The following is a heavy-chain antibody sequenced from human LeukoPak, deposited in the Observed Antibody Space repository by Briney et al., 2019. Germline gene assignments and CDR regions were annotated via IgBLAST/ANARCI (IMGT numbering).Heavy chain of an antibody. V-gene: IGHV4-39*01. D-gene: IGHD6-19*01. CDR2: IYYSGST. CDR1: GGSISSSSYY. J-gene: IGHJ4*02. Sequence: SETLSLTCTVSGGSISSSSYYWRWIRQPPGKGLEWIGSIYYSGSTYYNPSLKSRVTISVDTSKNQFSLKLSSVTAADTAVYYCARRGRVAGIDYWGQGTLVTVSS. CDR3: ARRGRVAGIDY.